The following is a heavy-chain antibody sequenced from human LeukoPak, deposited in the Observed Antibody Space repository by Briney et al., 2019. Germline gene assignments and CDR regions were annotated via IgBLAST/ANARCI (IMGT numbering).Heavy chain of an antibody. J-gene: IGHJ4*02. V-gene: IGHV4-31*03. D-gene: IGHD3-3*01. Sequence: SETLSLTCTVSGGSISSGGYYWSWTRQHPGKGLEWIGYISYSGSTYYNPSLKSRVTISLDTSKNQFSLKLNSVTAADTAVYYCASTYYDIWYGYYYFDYWGQGTLATVSS. CDR1: GGSISSGGYY. CDR2: ISYSGST. CDR3: ASTYYDIWYGYYYFDY.